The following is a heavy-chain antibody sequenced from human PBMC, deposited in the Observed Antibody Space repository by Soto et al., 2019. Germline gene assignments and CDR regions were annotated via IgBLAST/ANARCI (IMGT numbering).Heavy chain of an antibody. V-gene: IGHV3-30*18. CDR2: ISYDGSNK. D-gene: IGHD6-6*01. CDR1: GFTFSSYG. CDR3: AKDSHLSSIDY. J-gene: IGHJ4*02. Sequence: QVQLVESGGGVVQPGRSPRLSCAASGFTFSSYGMHWVRQAPGKGLEWVAVISYDGSNKYYADSVKGRFTISRDNSKNTLYLQMNSLRAEDTAVYYCAKDSHLSSIDYWGQGTLVTVSS.